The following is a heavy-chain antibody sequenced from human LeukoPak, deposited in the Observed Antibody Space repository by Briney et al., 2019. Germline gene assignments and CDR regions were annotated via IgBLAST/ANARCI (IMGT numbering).Heavy chain of an antibody. Sequence: GGSLRLSCAASGFTLSDSAIHWVRQASGKGLEWVGLIDRPAKSYATAYGASVGGRFTISRDDSKNTAYLQMDSRKTEDTALYYCTRDRGTYNWLDPWGQGTLVTVSS. J-gene: IGHJ5*02. CDR3: TRDRGTYNWLDP. CDR2: IDRPAKSYAT. CDR1: GFTLSDSA. D-gene: IGHD1-26*01. V-gene: IGHV3-73*01.